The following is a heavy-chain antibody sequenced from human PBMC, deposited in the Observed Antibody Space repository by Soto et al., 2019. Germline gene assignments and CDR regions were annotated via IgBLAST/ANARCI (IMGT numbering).Heavy chain of an antibody. J-gene: IGHJ3*02. Sequence: ASVKVSCKASGYTFTSYGISWVRQAPGQGLEWMGWISAYNGNTNYAQKLQGRVTMTTDTSTSTAYMELRSLRSDDTAVYYCARVWYCSGGSCYSNAFDIWGQGTMVTVSS. CDR1: GYTFTSYG. CDR2: ISAYNGNT. CDR3: ARVWYCSGGSCYSNAFDI. V-gene: IGHV1-18*01. D-gene: IGHD2-15*01.